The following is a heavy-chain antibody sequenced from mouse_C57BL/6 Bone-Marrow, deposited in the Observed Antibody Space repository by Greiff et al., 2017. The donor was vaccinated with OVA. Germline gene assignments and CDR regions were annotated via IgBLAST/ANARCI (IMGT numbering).Heavy chain of an antibody. Sequence: VQRVESGPGLVAPSQSLSITCTVSGFSLTSYAISWVRQPPGKGLEWLGVIWTGGGTNYNSALKSSLSISKDNSKSQVFLKMNSLQTDDTARYYCARKRYYGSSHYFDYWGQGTTLTVAS. D-gene: IGHD1-1*01. CDR2: IWTGGGT. CDR3: ARKRYYGSSHYFDY. CDR1: GFSLTSYA. J-gene: IGHJ2*01. V-gene: IGHV2-9-1*01.